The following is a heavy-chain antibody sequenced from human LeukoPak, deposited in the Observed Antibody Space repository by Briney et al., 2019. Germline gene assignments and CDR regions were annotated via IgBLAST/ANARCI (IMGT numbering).Heavy chain of an antibody. CDR1: GFTFDDYA. J-gene: IGHJ6*03. CDR3: AKGVGGTTGTTDYYYMDV. CDR2: ISWDGGST. D-gene: IGHD1-1*01. Sequence: PGGSLRLSCAASGFTFDDYAMHWVRQAPGKGLEWVSLISWDGGSTYYADSVRGRFTISRDNSKNSLYLQMNSLRAEDTALYYCAKGVGGTTGTTDYYYMDVWGKGTTVTVSS. V-gene: IGHV3-43D*03.